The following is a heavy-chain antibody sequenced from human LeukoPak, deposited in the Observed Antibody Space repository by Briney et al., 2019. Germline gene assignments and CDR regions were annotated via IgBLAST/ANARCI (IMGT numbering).Heavy chain of an antibody. CDR2: IYYSGST. CDR1: GGSMNSGDYY. Sequence: SETLSLTCTVSGGSMNSGDYYWSWIRQPPGKGLEWIGCIYYSGSTYYNPSLKSRVTISVDTSKNQFSLKLSSVTAADTAVYYCARGYSSGYYFKYWGQGTLVTVSS. CDR3: ARGYSSGYYFKY. V-gene: IGHV4-30-4*01. D-gene: IGHD3-22*01. J-gene: IGHJ1*01.